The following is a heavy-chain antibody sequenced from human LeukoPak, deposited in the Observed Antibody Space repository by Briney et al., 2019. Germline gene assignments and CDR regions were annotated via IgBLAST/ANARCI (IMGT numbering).Heavy chain of an antibody. Sequence: SQTLSLTCTVSGGSISSGSYYRSWIRQPAGKGLEWIGRIYTSGSTNYNPSLKSRVTISVDTSKNQFSLKLSSVTAAGTAVYYCAREVDYYDSSGYYYVFYFDYWGQGTLVTVSS. CDR2: IYTSGST. J-gene: IGHJ4*02. D-gene: IGHD3-22*01. CDR1: GGSISSGSYY. CDR3: AREVDYYDSSGYYYVFYFDY. V-gene: IGHV4-61*02.